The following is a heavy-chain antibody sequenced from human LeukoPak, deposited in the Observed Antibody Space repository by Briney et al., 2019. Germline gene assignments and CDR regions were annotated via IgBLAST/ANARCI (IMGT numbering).Heavy chain of an antibody. CDR2: INHSGST. J-gene: IGHJ4*02. CDR1: GGSFSGYY. CDR3: ARVTQDY. Sequence: PSETLSLTCAVYGGSFSGYYWSWIHQPPGKGLEWIGEINHSGSTNYNPSLKSRVTISVDTSKNQFSLKLSSVTAADTAVYYCARVTQDYWGQGTLVTVSS. V-gene: IGHV4-34*01.